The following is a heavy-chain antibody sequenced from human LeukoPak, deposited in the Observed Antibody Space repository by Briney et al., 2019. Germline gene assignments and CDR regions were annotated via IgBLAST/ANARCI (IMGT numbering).Heavy chain of an antibody. CDR1: GGSFSHNY. CDR3: AGGVDSAKVGY. Sequence: SETLSLTCTVYGGSFSHNYWNWIRLPPGKGLEWIGEIHPSGTTTYNPSLESRVSISVDTPTNQFSLTVTSVTAADTAIYYCAGGVDSAKVGYWGRGTLVTVSS. V-gene: IGHV4-34*01. CDR2: IHPSGTT. J-gene: IGHJ4*02. D-gene: IGHD3-3*01.